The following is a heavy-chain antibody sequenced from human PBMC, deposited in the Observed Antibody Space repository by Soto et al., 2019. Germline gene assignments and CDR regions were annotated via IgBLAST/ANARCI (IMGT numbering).Heavy chain of an antibody. V-gene: IGHV4-59*01. CDR2: IYYSGST. CDR1: GGSISSYY. Sequence: QVQLQESGPGLVKPSETLSLTCTGSGGSISSYYWSWIRQPPGKGLEWIGYIYYSGSTNYNPSLKSRVTISVATSKNQSSLKLSSVTAADTAVYYCARRYRDAFDIWGQGTMVTVSS. CDR3: ARRYRDAFDI. D-gene: IGHD3-9*01. J-gene: IGHJ3*02.